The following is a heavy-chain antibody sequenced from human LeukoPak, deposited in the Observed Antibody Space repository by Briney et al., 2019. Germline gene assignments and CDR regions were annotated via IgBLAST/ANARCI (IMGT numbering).Heavy chain of an antibody. CDR1: GFSFRSYR. CDR2: IGGGGDAI. Sequence: PGGSLRLSCTASGFSFRSYRLNWVRQSPGKGLEWISYIGGGGDAIYYAESVRGRFTISRDNARNSVYLQVNSLRVEDTAVYYCVRGGQGRDDYFDYWGQGTLVTVSS. CDR3: VRGGQGRDDYFDY. V-gene: IGHV3-48*04. J-gene: IGHJ4*02.